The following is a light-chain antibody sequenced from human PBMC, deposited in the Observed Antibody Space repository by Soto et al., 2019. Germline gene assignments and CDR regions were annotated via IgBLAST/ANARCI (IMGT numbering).Light chain of an antibody. CDR3: QQYGSSPRT. V-gene: IGKV3-20*01. J-gene: IGKJ1*01. CDR2: GAS. Sequence: EIVLTQSPGTLSLSPGERATLSCRASQSVSSNFLAWYQQKPGQAPRLLISGASNRATGIPDRFSGSGSGTDFTLTISILEPEDFAVYYCQQYGSSPRTFGQGTKVEI. CDR1: QSVSSNF.